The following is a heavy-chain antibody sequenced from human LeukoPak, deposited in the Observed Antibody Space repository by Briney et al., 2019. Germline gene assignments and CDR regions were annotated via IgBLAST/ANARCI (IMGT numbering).Heavy chain of an antibody. V-gene: IGHV3-23*01. Sequence: GSGGSTYYADSVKGRFTISRDNSKNTLYLQMNSLRAEDTAVYYCAKRTGYCSSTSCLLPDYWGQGTLVTVSS. D-gene: IGHD2-2*01. J-gene: IGHJ4*02. CDR2: GSGGST. CDR3: AKRTGYCSSTSCLLPDY.